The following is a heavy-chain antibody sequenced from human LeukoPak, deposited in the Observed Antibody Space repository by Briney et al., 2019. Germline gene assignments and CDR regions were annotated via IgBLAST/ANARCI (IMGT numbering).Heavy chain of an antibody. J-gene: IGHJ5*02. CDR3: ARRKPAGGSGSYSPFFDP. CDR2: IYHSGST. D-gene: IGHD3-10*01. Sequence: SETLSLTCTVSGYSISSGYYWGWIRQPPGKGLEWIGSIYHSGSTYYNPSLKSRVTISVDTSKNHFSLKLSSVTAADTAVYYCARRKPAGGSGSYSPFFDPWGQGTLVTVSS. CDR1: GYSISSGYY. V-gene: IGHV4-38-2*02.